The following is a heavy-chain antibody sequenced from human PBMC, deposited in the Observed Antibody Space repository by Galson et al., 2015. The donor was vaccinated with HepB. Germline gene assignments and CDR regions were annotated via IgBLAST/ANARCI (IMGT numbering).Heavy chain of an antibody. CDR1: GDTSSIYA. CDR2: IIPVFGTT. D-gene: IGHD6-19*01. Sequence: SVKVSCKASGDTSSIYALNWVRQAPGQGLEWVGMIIPVFGTTNYAQQLTGRVTFTADKSSNTVYMELRSLTSEDTAVYYCAREVDESGWLGAFDIWGQGTLVTVSS. V-gene: IGHV1-69*06. J-gene: IGHJ3*02. CDR3: AREVDESGWLGAFDI.